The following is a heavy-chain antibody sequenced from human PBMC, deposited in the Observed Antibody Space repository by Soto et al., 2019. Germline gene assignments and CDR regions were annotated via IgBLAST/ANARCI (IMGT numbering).Heavy chain of an antibody. J-gene: IGHJ6*02. V-gene: IGHV3-23*01. CDR2: VTANGGST. CDR1: GFTFSVYA. Sequence: PGGSLRLSCAATGFTFSVYAMTWVRQAPGEGLEWVSAVTANGGSTYYADSVKGRFTISRDNSKNTLFLQMNSLRAEDTAVYYCDSLGVGDWANYYYFYGMDVWGQGTTVTVSS. CDR3: DSLGVGDWANYYYFYGMDV. D-gene: IGHD2-21*02.